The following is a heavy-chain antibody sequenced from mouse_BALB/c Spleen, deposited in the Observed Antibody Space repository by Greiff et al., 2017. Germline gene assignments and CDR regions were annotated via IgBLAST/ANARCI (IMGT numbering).Heavy chain of an antibody. CDR3: ARERGNYGDYAMDY. Sequence: EVKLVESGGGLVKPGGSLKLSCAASGLTFSSYAMSWVRQSPEKRLEWVAEISSGGSYTYYPDTVTGRFTISRDNAKNTLYLEMSSLRSEDTAMYYCARERGNYGDYAMDYWGQGTSVTVSS. CDR1: GLTFSSYA. CDR2: ISSGGSYT. V-gene: IGHV5-9-4*01. D-gene: IGHD2-1*01. J-gene: IGHJ4*01.